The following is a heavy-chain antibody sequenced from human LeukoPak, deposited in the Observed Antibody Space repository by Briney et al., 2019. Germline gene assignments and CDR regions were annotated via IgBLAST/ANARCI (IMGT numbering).Heavy chain of an antibody. CDR2: ITSSGTYT. CDR3: ARVNSFTMIVVVITAYFDY. J-gene: IGHJ4*02. D-gene: IGHD3-22*01. Sequence: GGSLRLSCADSGFTFSNYNMNWVRQAPGKAMEWVSSITSSGTYTFYADSVKGRFTISRDNAKNSLYLQMDSLGPEDTAVYYCARVNSFTMIVVVITAYFDYWGQGTLVTVSS. V-gene: IGHV3-21*04. CDR1: GFTFSNYN.